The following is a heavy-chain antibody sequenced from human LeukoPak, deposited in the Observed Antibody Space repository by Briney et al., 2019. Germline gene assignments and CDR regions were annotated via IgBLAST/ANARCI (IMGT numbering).Heavy chain of an antibody. Sequence: ASVKVSCKASGYTFTGYYMHWVRQAPGQGLEWMGIINPSGGSTSYAQKFQGRVTMTRDMSTSTVYMELSSLRAEDTAVYYCAKDSGSGWFDYWGQGTLVTVSS. D-gene: IGHD6-19*01. CDR3: AKDSGSGWFDY. J-gene: IGHJ4*02. CDR2: INPSGGST. V-gene: IGHV1-46*01. CDR1: GYTFTGYY.